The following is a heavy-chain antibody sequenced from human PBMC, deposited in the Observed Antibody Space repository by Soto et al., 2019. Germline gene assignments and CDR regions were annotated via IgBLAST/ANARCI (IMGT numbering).Heavy chain of an antibody. CDR1: GYTLTELS. Sequence: ASVKVSCKVSGYTLTELSMHCVRQAPGKGREGRGGFELEDGETIYAKKFQDRGTITEDTSTDTAYMELSSLRSEDTAVYYCAIVTHYDSSGYYNRLGAFDIWGQETMVT. J-gene: IGHJ3*02. CDR2: FELEDGET. D-gene: IGHD3-22*01. CDR3: AIVTHYDSSGYYNRLGAFDI. V-gene: IGHV1-24*01.